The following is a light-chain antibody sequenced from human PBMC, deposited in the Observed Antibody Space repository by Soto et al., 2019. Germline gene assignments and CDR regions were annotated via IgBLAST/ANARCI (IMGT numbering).Light chain of an antibody. CDR1: QSVGSD. J-gene: IGKJ4*01. CDR3: QEYNSWPLT. Sequence: EIVMTQSPATLSVSPGERATLSCRASQSVGSDLAWYQQKPGQAPRLVIYDIFNRATGVPTRISGSGSGTEFTLTYRCLQCEDLAVDYCQEYNSWPLTVGGGTKVDIK. V-gene: IGKV3D-15*01. CDR2: DIF.